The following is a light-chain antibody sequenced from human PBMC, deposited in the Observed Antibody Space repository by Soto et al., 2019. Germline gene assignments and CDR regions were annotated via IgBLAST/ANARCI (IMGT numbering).Light chain of an antibody. Sequence: IVMTQSPATLSVSPGERANLSCRASQSVGTKLAWYRQTPGQAPRLLIYGASNRATGVPARISGSASGTEFTLTIASLQSEDFAVYYCQQYSSWLWTFGQGTKVDI. V-gene: IGKV3-15*01. CDR3: QQYSSWLWT. CDR1: QSVGTK. J-gene: IGKJ1*01. CDR2: GAS.